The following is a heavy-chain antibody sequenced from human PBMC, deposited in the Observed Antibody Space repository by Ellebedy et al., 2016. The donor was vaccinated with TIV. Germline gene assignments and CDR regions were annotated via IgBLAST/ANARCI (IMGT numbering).Heavy chain of an antibody. V-gene: IGHV4-39*07. D-gene: IGHD3-9*01. CDR1: GGSISTSSHY. J-gene: IGHJ4*02. Sequence: SETLSLTCTVSGGSISTSSHYWGWIRQPPGKGLEWIGSIYYSGTTYYNPSLKSRVPISVDTSKNQFSLKLSSVTAADTAVYYCARDGDTLTGSYSFDYWGQGTLVTVSS. CDR2: IYYSGTT. CDR3: ARDGDTLTGSYSFDY.